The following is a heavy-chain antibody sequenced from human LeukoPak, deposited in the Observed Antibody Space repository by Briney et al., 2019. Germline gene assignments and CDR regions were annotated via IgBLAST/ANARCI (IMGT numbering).Heavy chain of an antibody. V-gene: IGHV3-23*01. D-gene: IGHD2-2*01. CDR1: GFTFSSYA. CDR2: ISGSGGST. Sequence: PGGSLRLSCAASGFTFSSYAMSWVRQAPGKGLEWVSAISGSGGSTYYADSVKGRFTISRDNSKNTLYLQMNSLRAEDTAVYYCARVPAATIYYYYMDVWGKGTTVTVSS. J-gene: IGHJ6*03. CDR3: ARVPAATIYYYYMDV.